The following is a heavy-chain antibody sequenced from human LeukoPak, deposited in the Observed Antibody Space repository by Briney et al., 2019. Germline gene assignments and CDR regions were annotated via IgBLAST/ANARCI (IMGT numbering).Heavy chain of an antibody. Sequence: GGSLRLSCAASGFTSDDHAMHWVRQAPGTGLGWVSLISGDGGSTYYADSVKGRFTISRDNSKNSLYLQMNSLRTEDTALYYCAKDISNYDFWSGFYTWGQGTLVTVSS. CDR1: GFTSDDHA. CDR3: AKDISNYDFWSGFYT. V-gene: IGHV3-43*02. CDR2: ISGDGGST. J-gene: IGHJ5*02. D-gene: IGHD3-3*01.